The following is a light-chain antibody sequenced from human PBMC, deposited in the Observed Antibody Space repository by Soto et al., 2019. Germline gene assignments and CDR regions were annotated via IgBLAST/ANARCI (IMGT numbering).Light chain of an antibody. CDR3: QGRGWR. Sequence: EIVLTQSPATLSLSPGERATLSCRASQSVSSYLAWYQQKPGQAPRLLIYDESNKATGIPARFSGSGSGTEVTRSIRGGGPGVWAGYGCQGRGWRVGEGTKVEIK. J-gene: IGKJ1*01. CDR1: QSVSSY. CDR2: DES. V-gene: IGKV3-11*01.